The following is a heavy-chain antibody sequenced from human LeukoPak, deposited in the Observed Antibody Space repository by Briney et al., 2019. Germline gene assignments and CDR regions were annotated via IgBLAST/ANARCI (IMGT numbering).Heavy chain of an antibody. CDR1: GGTFSSYA. CDR2: IIPIFGTA. J-gene: IGHJ4*02. CDR3: AREDGSGSYYPV. Sequence: SVKVSCKASGGTFSSYAISWVRQAPGQGLEWMGGIIPIFGTANYAQKFQGRVTITADESTSTAYMELSSVRSEDTAVYYCAREDGSGSYYPVWGQGTLVTVSS. V-gene: IGHV1-69*13. D-gene: IGHD3-10*01.